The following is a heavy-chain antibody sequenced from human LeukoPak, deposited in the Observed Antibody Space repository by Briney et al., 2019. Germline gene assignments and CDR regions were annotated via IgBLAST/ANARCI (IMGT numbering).Heavy chain of an antibody. D-gene: IGHD6-19*01. CDR1: GFTFSSYS. J-gene: IGHJ4*02. V-gene: IGHV3-21*01. CDR2: ISSSSSYI. CDR3: ARDRSSGWYLFDY. Sequence: VGSLRLSCAASGFTFSSYSMNWVRQAPGKGLEWVSSISSSSSYIYYADSVKGRFTISRDNAKNSLYLQMNSLRAEDTAVYYCARDRSSGWYLFDYWGQGTLVTVSS.